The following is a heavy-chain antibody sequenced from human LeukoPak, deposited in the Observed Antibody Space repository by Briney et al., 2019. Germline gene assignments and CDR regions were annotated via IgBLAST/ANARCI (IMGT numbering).Heavy chain of an antibody. CDR2: YSPDASDT. Sequence: GESLKISCQRFGYTFSSHWIGWVGQTPEKGLEWMGVYSPDASDTTYSPSFQGRVTISVDKSINTAFLQWDSLRPTDTAVYFCARLGFDRSGLSGLHFDFWGQGSLIIVSS. CDR1: GYTFSSHW. CDR3: ARLGFDRSGLSGLHFDF. J-gene: IGHJ4*02. D-gene: IGHD3-22*01. V-gene: IGHV5-51*01.